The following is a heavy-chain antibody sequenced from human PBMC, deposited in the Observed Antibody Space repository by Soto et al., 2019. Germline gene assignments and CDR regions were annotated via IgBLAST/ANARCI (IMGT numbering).Heavy chain of an antibody. CDR2: IWYDGSNK. CDR1: GFTFSSYG. CDR3: ASQPQHVDKGSDAFDI. Sequence: QVQLVESGGGVVQPGRSLRLSCAASGFTFSSYGMHWVRQAPGKGLEWVAVIWYDGSNKYYADSVKGRFTISRDNSKNTLYLQMNSLRAEDTAVYYCASQPQHVDKGSDAFDIWGQGTMVTVSS. V-gene: IGHV3-33*01. J-gene: IGHJ3*02. D-gene: IGHD5-12*01.